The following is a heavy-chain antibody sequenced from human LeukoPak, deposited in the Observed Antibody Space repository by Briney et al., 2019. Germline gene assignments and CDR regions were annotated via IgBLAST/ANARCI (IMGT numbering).Heavy chain of an antibody. V-gene: IGHV3-23*01. CDR3: ARSGYSYGRYYYMDV. D-gene: IGHD5-18*01. CDR2: ISNSGDGT. J-gene: IGHJ6*03. Sequence: QTGRSLRLSCAASGFTFNSYAMSWVRQAPGKGLEWVSAISNSGDGTYYADSVKGRFTISRDNSKNTLSLQMISLRAEDTAVYYCARSGYSYGRYYYMDVWGKGTTVTISS. CDR1: GFTFNSYA.